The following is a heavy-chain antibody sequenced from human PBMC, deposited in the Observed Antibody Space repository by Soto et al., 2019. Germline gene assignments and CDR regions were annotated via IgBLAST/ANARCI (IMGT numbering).Heavy chain of an antibody. CDR2: INPSGGST. J-gene: IGHJ5*02. CDR1: GYTFTSYY. D-gene: IGHD1-1*01. CDR3: ARVNTAWNPSENCFDP. V-gene: IGHV1-46*03. Sequence: GASVKVSCKASGYTFTSYYMHWVRQAPGQGLEWMGIINPSGGSTSYAQKFQGRVTMTRDTSTSTVYMELSSLRSEDTAVSYCARVNTAWNPSENCFDPWGQGTLVTVSS.